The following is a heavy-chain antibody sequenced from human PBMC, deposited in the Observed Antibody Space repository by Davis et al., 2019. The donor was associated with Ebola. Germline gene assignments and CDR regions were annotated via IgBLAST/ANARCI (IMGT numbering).Heavy chain of an antibody. Sequence: GGSLRLSCAASGFTFSSYSMNWVRQAPGKGLEWVSSISSSSSYIYYADSVKGRFTISRDNAKNSLYLQMNGLKAEDTAVYYCAKDLGYGPYYFDSWGQGTLVTVSS. D-gene: IGHD5-18*01. CDR3: AKDLGYGPYYFDS. CDR1: GFTFSSYS. CDR2: ISSSSSYI. V-gene: IGHV3-21*04. J-gene: IGHJ4*02.